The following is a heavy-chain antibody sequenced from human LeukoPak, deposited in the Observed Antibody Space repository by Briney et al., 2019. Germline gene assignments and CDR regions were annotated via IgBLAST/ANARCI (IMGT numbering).Heavy chain of an antibody. Sequence: PSETLSLTCAVYGGSFSGYYWSWIRQPPGKGLEWIGEINHSGSTNYNPSLKSRVTISVDTSKNQFSLKLSSVTAADTAVYYCARGARIAAAGTLARFDYWGQGTLVTVSS. CDR3: ARGARIAAAGTLARFDY. J-gene: IGHJ4*02. CDR1: GGSFSGYY. CDR2: INHSGST. D-gene: IGHD6-13*01. V-gene: IGHV4-34*01.